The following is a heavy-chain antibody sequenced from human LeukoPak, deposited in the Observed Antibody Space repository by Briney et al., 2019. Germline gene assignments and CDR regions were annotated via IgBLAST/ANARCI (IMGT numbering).Heavy chain of an antibody. Sequence: GGSLRLSCAASGFTISRDSMNWVRQAPGKGLEWISYISYDSAIKYYADSVRGRFTISRDNAKNSLYLQMHSLSAEDAAVYYCVRDNPRCCGVVPANIDDYWGQGTLVTVSS. V-gene: IGHV3-48*01. CDR1: GFTISRDS. CDR2: ISYDSAIK. D-gene: IGHD2-15*01. CDR3: VRDNPRCCGVVPANIDDY. J-gene: IGHJ4*02.